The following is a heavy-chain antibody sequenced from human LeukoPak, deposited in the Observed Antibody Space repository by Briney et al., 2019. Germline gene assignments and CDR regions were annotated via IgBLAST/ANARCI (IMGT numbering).Heavy chain of an antibody. CDR3: ARGYDFWSGYYPPGGFDP. D-gene: IGHD3-3*01. Sequence: SQTLSLTCAVSGGSISSGGYSWSWIRQPPGKGLEWIGYIYHSGSTYYNPSLKSQVTISVDRSKNQFSLKLSSVTAADTAVYYCARGYDFWSGYYPPGGFDPWGQGTLVTVSS. CDR1: GGSISSGGYS. V-gene: IGHV4-30-2*01. CDR2: IYHSGST. J-gene: IGHJ5*02.